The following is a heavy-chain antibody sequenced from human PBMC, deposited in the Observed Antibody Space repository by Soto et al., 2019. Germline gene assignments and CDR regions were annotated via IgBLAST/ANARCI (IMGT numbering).Heavy chain of an antibody. Sequence: PSETLSLTCTVSGGSISNYYWSWIRQPAGKGLEWIGRIYTSVSTNYNPSLKSRVTMSVDTSKTQFSLKLSSVTAADTAVYYCARESTAAGSDYFDCWGNRSLVTESS. J-gene: IGHJ4*01. CDR1: GGSISNYY. D-gene: IGHD6-13*01. CDR3: ARESTAAGSDYFDC. V-gene: IGHV4-4*07. CDR2: IYTSVST.